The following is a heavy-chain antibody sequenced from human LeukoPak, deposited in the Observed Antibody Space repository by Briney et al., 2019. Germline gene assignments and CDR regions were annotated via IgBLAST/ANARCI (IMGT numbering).Heavy chain of an antibody. Sequence: PGGSLRLSCAASGFTFSGYSMNWVRQAPGKGLEWVSAISGSGGSTYYADSVKGRFTISRDNSKNTLYLQMNSLRAEDTAVYYCAKAPIYCSGGSCLYYFDYWGQGTLVTVSS. CDR3: AKAPIYCSGGSCLYYFDY. CDR2: ISGSGGST. V-gene: IGHV3-23*01. J-gene: IGHJ4*02. D-gene: IGHD2-15*01. CDR1: GFTFSGYS.